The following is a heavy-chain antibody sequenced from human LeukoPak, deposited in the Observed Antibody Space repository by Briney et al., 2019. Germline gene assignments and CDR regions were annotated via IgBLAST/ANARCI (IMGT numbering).Heavy chain of an antibody. CDR2: INHSGIT. CDR1: GASFSGYY. V-gene: IGHV4-34*01. D-gene: IGHD2-15*01. J-gene: IGHJ4*02. CDR3: AISHKWLLLDY. Sequence: PPETLSLTCAFYGASFSGYYWRWIPQPPGKGLEWIGEINHSGITTYNPSLKSRVTISVDTSKKQFSLKLNSVTAADTAVYYCAISHKWLLLDYWGQGTLVTVSS.